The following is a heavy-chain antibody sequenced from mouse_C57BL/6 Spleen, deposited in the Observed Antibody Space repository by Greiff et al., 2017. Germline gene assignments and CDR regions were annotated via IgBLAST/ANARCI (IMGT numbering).Heavy chain of an antibody. Sequence: VQLQESGAELVRPGASVKLSCKASGYTFTDYYINWVKQRPGQGLEWIARIYPGSGNTYYNEKFKGKATLTAEKSSSTAYMQLSSLTSEDSAVYLCARTGTGGYYFDYWGQGTTLTVSS. J-gene: IGHJ2*01. CDR3: ARTGTGGYYFDY. D-gene: IGHD4-1*01. CDR2: IYPGSGNT. V-gene: IGHV1-76*01. CDR1: GYTFTDYY.